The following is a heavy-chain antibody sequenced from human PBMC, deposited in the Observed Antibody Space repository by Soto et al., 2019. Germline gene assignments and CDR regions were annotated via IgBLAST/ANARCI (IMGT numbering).Heavy chain of an antibody. J-gene: IGHJ3*02. V-gene: IGHV5-10-1*01. CDR3: ARLLYDSDAFDI. CDR1: GYSFTSYW. Sequence: GESLKIPRKGSGYSFTSYWISWVRQMPGKGLEWMGRIDPSDSYTNYSPSFQGHVTISADKSISTAYLQWSSLKASDTAMYYCARLLYDSDAFDIWGQGTMVTVSS. D-gene: IGHD3-22*01. CDR2: IDPSDSYT.